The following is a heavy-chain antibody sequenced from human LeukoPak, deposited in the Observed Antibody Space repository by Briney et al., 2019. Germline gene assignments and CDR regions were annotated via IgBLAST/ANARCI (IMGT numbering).Heavy chain of an antibody. CDR2: ISGSGGST. CDR1: GFTFSSYA. V-gene: IGHV3-23*01. D-gene: IGHD5-18*01. J-gene: IGHJ4*02. Sequence: GGSLRLSCAASGFTFSSYAMSWVRQAPGKGLEWVSAISGSGGSTYYADSVKGRFTISRDNSKNTLYLQMNSLRAEGTAVYYCAKLGRGYSYGPPDYWGQGTLVTVSS. CDR3: AKLGRGYSYGPPDY.